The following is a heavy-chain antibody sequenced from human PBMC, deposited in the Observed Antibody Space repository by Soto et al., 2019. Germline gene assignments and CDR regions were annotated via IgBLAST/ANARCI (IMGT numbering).Heavy chain of an antibody. D-gene: IGHD6-13*01. V-gene: IGHV4-4*07. CDR3: ARDGAYSSSWHVDGYYYYGMDV. J-gene: IGHJ6*02. CDR2: TYTSGST. Sequence: SETLSLTCTVSGGSISSYYWSWIRQPAGKGLEWIGRTYTSGSTNYNPSLKSRVTMSVDTSKNQFSRKLSSVTAADTAVYDCARDGAYSSSWHVDGYYYYGMDVWGQGTTVTVSS. CDR1: GGSISSYY.